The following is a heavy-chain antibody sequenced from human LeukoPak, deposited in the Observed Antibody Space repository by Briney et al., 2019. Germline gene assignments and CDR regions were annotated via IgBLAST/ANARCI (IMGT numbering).Heavy chain of an antibody. Sequence: ASVKVSCKASGYTFTSYAMHWVRQAPGQRLEWMGWINAGNGNTKYSQKFQGRVTITRDTSASTAYMELSSLRSDDTAVYYCAREGLRSHYYYYGMDVWGQGTTVTVSS. CDR2: INAGNGNT. V-gene: IGHV1-3*01. CDR3: AREGLRSHYYYYGMDV. CDR1: GYTFTSYA. J-gene: IGHJ6*02.